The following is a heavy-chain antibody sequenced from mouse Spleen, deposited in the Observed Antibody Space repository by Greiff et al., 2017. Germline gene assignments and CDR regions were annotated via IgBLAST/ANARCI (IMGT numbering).Heavy chain of an antibody. V-gene: IGHV5-17*01. Sequence: EVKLMESGGGLVKPGGSLKLSCAASGFTFSDYGMHWVRQAPEKGLEWVAYISSGSSTIYYADTVKGRFTISRDNAKNTLFLQMTSLRSEDTAMYYCARKDYYGSSGGYYAMDYWGQGTSVTVSS. J-gene: IGHJ4*01. D-gene: IGHD1-1*01. CDR3: ARKDYYGSSGGYYAMDY. CDR1: GFTFSDYG. CDR2: ISSGSSTI.